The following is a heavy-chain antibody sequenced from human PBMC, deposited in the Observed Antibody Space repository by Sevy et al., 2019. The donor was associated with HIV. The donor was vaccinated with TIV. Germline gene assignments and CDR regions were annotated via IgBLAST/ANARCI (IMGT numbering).Heavy chain of an antibody. CDR1: GFTLNKAW. Sequence: GGSLRLSCAASGFTLNKAWMNWVRQAPGKGLEWVGRIKSETDGGTTDYAEPVKGSFSISREDSKNTLYLQMNSLKIEDTAVYYCSMEDGYNYFDYWGQGALVTVSS. CDR2: IKSETDGGTT. CDR3: SMEDGYNYFDY. V-gene: IGHV3-15*07. J-gene: IGHJ4*02. D-gene: IGHD5-12*01.